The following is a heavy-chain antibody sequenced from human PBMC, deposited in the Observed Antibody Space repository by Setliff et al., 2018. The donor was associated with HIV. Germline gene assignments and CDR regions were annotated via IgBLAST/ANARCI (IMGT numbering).Heavy chain of an antibody. D-gene: IGHD2-21*01. CDR1: GFTFSTHG. CDR2: ISYDGTSK. CDR3: AKGCGGAGFCYYADC. J-gene: IGHJ4*02. Sequence: GGSLRLSCAASGFTFSTHGMHWVRQAPGKGLEWVAIISYDGTSKHYADSVKGRFTISRDNSKNTLYLHMNNLRGDDTAVYYCAKGCGGAGFCYYADCWGQGTVVTVSS. V-gene: IGHV3-30*18.